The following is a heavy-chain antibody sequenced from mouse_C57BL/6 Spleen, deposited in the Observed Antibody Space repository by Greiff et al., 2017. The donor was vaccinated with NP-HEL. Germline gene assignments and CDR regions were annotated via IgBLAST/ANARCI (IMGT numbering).Heavy chain of an antibody. J-gene: IGHJ4*01. CDR1: GYAFSSSW. Sequence: VQLQQSGPELVKPGASVKISCKASGYAFSSSWMNWVKQRPGKGLEWIGRIYPGDGDTNYNGKFKGKATMTADKSSSTAYMQLSSLTSEDSAVYFCARGYYGSRRSRDYWGQGTSVTVSS. V-gene: IGHV1-82*01. D-gene: IGHD1-1*01. CDR2: IYPGDGDT. CDR3: ARGYYGSRRSRDY.